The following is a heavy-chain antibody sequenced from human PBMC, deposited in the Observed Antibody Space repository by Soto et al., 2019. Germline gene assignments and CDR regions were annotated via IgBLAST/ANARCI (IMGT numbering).Heavy chain of an antibody. V-gene: IGHV1-69*02. CDR1: GGTFSSYT. D-gene: IGHD2-21*01. CDR3: AGSPTRNSNPGGY. Sequence: ASVKVSCKASGGTFSSYTISWVRQAPGQGLEWMGRIIPILGIANFAQKFQGRVTITADTSTSTAYMELSSLRSDDTAVYYCAGSPTRNSNPGGYWGQGTLVTVSS. CDR2: IIPILGIA. J-gene: IGHJ4*02.